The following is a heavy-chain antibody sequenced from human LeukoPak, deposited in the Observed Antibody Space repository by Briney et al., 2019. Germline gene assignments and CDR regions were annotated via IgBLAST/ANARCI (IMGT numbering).Heavy chain of an antibody. V-gene: IGHV4-34*01. CDR3: ARGVTEASSGYYY. Sequence: SETLSLTCAVYGGSFSGYYWSWIRQPPGKGLEWIGEINHSGSTNYNPSLKSRVTISVDTSKNQFSLKLSSVTAADTAVYYCARGVTEASSGYYYWGQGTLVTVSS. CDR2: INHSGST. CDR1: GGSFSGYY. J-gene: IGHJ4*02. D-gene: IGHD3-22*01.